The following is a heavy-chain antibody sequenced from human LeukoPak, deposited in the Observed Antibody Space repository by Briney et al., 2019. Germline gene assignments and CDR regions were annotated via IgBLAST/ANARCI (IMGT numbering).Heavy chain of an antibody. Sequence: PSETLSLTCTVSGGSISSSSYYWGWIRQPPGTGLEWIGSIYYSGSTYHNPSLKSRVTISVDTSKNQFSLNLSSVTAADTAVYYCARLYYDSSGYYQICYFDYWGQGTLVTVSS. J-gene: IGHJ4*02. CDR3: ARLYYDSSGYYQICYFDY. V-gene: IGHV4-39*01. D-gene: IGHD3-22*01. CDR2: IYYSGST. CDR1: GGSISSSSYY.